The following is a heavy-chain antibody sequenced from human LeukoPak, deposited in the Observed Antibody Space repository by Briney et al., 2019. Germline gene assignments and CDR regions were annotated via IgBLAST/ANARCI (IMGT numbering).Heavy chain of an antibody. CDR2: ISYDGTNK. Sequence: GRSLRLCCAASRFTFSSYGMHWVRQAPGKGLEWVALISYDGTNKYYADSVKGRFTISRDNSKNTLYLQMKSLRAEDTAVYYCARTWGGGNFYTFDYWGQGTLVAVSS. J-gene: IGHJ4*02. CDR1: RFTFSSYG. D-gene: IGHD4-23*01. CDR3: ARTWGGGNFYTFDY. V-gene: IGHV3-30*03.